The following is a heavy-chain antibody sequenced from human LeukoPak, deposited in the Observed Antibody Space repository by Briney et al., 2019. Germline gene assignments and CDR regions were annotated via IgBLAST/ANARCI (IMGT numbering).Heavy chain of an antibody. Sequence: SETLSLTCTVSGGSISSYYWSWIRQPPGKGLEWIGRIYTSGSTNYNPSLKSRVTMSVDTSKNQFSLKLSSVTAADTAVYYCASSRYSSCWYYFDYWGQGTLVTVSS. CDR2: IYTSGST. CDR1: GGSISSYY. J-gene: IGHJ4*02. CDR3: ASSRYSSCWYYFDY. D-gene: IGHD6-19*01. V-gene: IGHV4-4*07.